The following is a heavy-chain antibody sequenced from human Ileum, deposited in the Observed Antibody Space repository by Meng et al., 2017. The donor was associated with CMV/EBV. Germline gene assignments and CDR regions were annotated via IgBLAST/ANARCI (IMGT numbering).Heavy chain of an antibody. D-gene: IGHD2-15*01. V-gene: IGHV1-2*02. Sequence: QVLRVQSGAEVKKPGASVKVSCKASGYTFTGHYMHWVRQAPGQGLEWMGWMNPNSGGTNYAQKFQGRVTMTRDTSINTAYMELSRLRSDDTAVYFCARGGVGNTAFDYWGQGTLVTVSS. CDR2: MNPNSGGT. CDR3: ARGGVGNTAFDY. CDR1: GYTFTGHY. J-gene: IGHJ4*02.